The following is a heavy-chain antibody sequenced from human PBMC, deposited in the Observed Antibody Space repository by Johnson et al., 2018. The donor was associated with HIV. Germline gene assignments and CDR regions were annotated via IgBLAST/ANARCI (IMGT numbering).Heavy chain of an antibody. CDR3: ASGDRSI. V-gene: IGHV3-30*19. Sequence: QVQLVESGGGVVQPGGSLRLSCAASGFSFSGYGMHWVRQAPGKRLEWVAVISYDGSNKYYPDSVRGRFTISRDNSKNTLYLQMDSLRVEDTAVYYCASGDRSIWGQG. J-gene: IGHJ3*02. D-gene: IGHD7-27*01. CDR2: ISYDGSNK. CDR1: GFSFSGYG.